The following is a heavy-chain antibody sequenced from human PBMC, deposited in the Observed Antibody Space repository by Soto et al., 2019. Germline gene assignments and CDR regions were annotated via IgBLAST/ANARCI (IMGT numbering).Heavy chain of an antibody. CDR3: ARNPSKNRVPHYFDY. J-gene: IGHJ4*02. D-gene: IGHD2-2*01. CDR1: GFTFSSYS. V-gene: IGHV3-21*01. Sequence: EVQLVESGGGLVKPGGSLRLSCAASGFTFSSYSMNWVRQAPGKGLEWVSSISSSSSYIYYADSVKGRFTSSRDNAKNSLYLQMNRLIAEDTAVYYCARNPSKNRVPHYFDYWGQGTLVTVSS. CDR2: ISSSSSYI.